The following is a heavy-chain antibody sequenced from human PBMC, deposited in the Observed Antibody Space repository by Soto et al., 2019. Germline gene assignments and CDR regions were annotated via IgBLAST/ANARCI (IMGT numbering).Heavy chain of an antibody. J-gene: IGHJ6*04. V-gene: IGHV4-39*01. CDR1: GGSISSSGYY. CDR2: IYSDGRT. CDR3: AIQKSASAAHSYGMDV. D-gene: IGHD6-25*01. Sequence: SETLSLTCTVSGGSISSSGYYWGWIRQAPGKGLEWIGNIYSDGRTYYIPSLRSRVALAIGTSQNQFSLKLPSVDASDTAIYYSAIQKSASAAHSYGMDVWRIGTTVTVSS.